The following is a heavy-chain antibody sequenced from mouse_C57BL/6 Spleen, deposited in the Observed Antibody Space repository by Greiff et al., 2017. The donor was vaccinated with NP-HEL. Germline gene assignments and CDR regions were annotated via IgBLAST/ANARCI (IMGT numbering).Heavy chain of an antibody. D-gene: IGHD1-1*01. J-gene: IGHJ3*01. CDR1: GYTFTDYY. Sequence: EVQLQQSGPELVKPGASVKISCKASGYTFTDYYMNWVKQSHGKSLEWIGDINPNNGGTSYNQKFKGKATLTVDKSSSTAYMELRSLTSEASAVYYCARDYYGSRSFAYWGQGTLVTVSA. CDR3: ARDYYGSRSFAY. CDR2: INPNNGGT. V-gene: IGHV1-26*01.